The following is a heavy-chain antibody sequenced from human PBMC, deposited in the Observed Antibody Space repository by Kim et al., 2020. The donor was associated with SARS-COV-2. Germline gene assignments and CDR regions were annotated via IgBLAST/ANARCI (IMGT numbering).Heavy chain of an antibody. V-gene: IGHV3-49*04. Sequence: GGSLRLSCTASGFTFGDYAMSWVRQAPGKGLEWVGFIRSKAYGGTTEYAASVKGRFTISRDDSKSIAYLQMNSLKTEDTAVYYCTRDQYSGYDSNDAFDIWGQGTMVTVSS. CDR1: GFTFGDYA. CDR2: IRSKAYGGTT. CDR3: TRDQYSGYDSNDAFDI. D-gene: IGHD5-12*01. J-gene: IGHJ3*02.